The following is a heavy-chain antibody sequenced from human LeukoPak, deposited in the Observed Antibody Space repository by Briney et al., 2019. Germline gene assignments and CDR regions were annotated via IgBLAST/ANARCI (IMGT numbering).Heavy chain of an antibody. CDR1: GYTFTGYY. V-gene: IGHV1-2*06. J-gene: IGHJ5*02. Sequence: GASVKVSCKASGYTFTGYYMHWVRQAPGQGLEWMGRINPNSGGTNYAQKFQGRVTMTRDTSISTAYMELSSLRSEDTAVYYCARDSEPPGIAAAVSWFDPWGQGTLVTVSS. CDR2: INPNSGGT. D-gene: IGHD6-13*01. CDR3: ARDSEPPGIAAAVSWFDP.